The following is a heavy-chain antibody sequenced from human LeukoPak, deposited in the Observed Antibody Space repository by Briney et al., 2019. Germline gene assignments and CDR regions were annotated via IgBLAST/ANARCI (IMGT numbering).Heavy chain of an antibody. CDR1: GLTFSSYG. CDR3: ARGTVQLGPYFDY. V-gene: IGHV3-33*01. J-gene: IGHJ4*02. Sequence: GRSLTLSWAAYGLTFSSYGMHWVRQAPGKGLGWVSVIWYDGSNKYYADSVKGRFTISRDNSKNTLYLQMNSLRAEDTTVYYCARGTVQLGPYFDYWGQGTLVTVSS. CDR2: IWYDGSNK. D-gene: IGHD1-1*01.